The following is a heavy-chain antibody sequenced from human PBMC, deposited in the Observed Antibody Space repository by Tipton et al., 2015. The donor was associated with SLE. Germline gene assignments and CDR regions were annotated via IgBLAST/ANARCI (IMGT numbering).Heavy chain of an antibody. CDR3: ARAINNWFDP. CDR2: LHTSGII. D-gene: IGHD3-9*01. J-gene: IGHJ5*02. V-gene: IGHV4-59*10. Sequence: TLSLTCAVYGGSFNGYFWTWIRQPPGKGLEWIGRLHTSGIIDYNPSLKSRVTMSVDTSKNQFSLKLTSVTAADTAMYYCARAINNWFDPWGQGTLVTVSS. CDR1: GGSFNGYF.